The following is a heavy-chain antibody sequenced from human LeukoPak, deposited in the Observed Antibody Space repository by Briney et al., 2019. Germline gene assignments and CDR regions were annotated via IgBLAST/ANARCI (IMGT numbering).Heavy chain of an antibody. CDR2: TSSDLNVK. CDR3: AKPLVGATAGYPNY. D-gene: IGHD1-26*01. J-gene: IGHJ4*02. Sequence: PGGSLRLSCAASGFTFRNYVIHRVRQAPGKGLEWVAVTSSDLNVKLYADSVKGRFTISRDNSRSTLYLQMNSLRPEDTAVYYCAKPLVGATAGYPNYWGQGTLVTVSS. V-gene: IGHV3-30*18. CDR1: GFTFRNYV.